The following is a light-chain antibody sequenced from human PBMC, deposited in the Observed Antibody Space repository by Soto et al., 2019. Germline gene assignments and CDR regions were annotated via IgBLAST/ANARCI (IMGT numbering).Light chain of an antibody. CDR3: QQYGSSPWT. CDR2: GAS. J-gene: IGKJ1*01. V-gene: IGKV3-20*01. Sequence: EIVLTQSPGTLSLSPGERATLSCRASQSVSSSFLAWYQQKPGQAPRLLIYGASSRATGIPDRFSGSASGTDFTLTPSRLEPEDFAVYYCQQYGSSPWTFGQGTKVEIK. CDR1: QSVSSSF.